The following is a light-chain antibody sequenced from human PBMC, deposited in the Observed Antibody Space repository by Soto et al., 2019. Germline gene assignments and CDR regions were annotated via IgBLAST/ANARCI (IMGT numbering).Light chain of an antibody. J-gene: IGKJ5*01. CDR3: QQRSNWPLT. Sequence: IQLTQSPSSLSASVGDRVTITCRASQDIAIYLAWYQQKPGEAPKLLIYAASTLYGGVPSRFSGSGSGTDFALTITSLQAEDFAVYYCQQRSNWPLTFGQGTRLEIK. CDR1: QDIAIY. V-gene: IGKV1-9*01. CDR2: AAS.